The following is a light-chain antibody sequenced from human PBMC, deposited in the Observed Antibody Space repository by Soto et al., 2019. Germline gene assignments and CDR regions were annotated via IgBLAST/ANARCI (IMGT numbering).Light chain of an antibody. CDR3: SSYTGDNTWM. Sequence: QSALTQPASVSGSRGQPITISCSGTSSDIGAYKYVSWYQQHPGKVPKLMIYEVNNRPSGVSDRLSGSKSGNTASLTISGLQAEDEADYYCSSYTGDNTWMFGGGTKVPVL. CDR1: SSDIGAYKY. CDR2: EVN. V-gene: IGLV2-14*01. J-gene: IGLJ3*02.